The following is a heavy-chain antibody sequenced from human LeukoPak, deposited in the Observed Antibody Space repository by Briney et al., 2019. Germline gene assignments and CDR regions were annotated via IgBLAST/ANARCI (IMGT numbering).Heavy chain of an antibody. V-gene: IGHV4-34*01. D-gene: IGHD3-10*01. CDR2: INHSGST. J-gene: IGHJ6*03. CDR1: GFTFSSYS. CDR3: ARHFTYMVRGVIRGYYYYYMDV. Sequence: GSLRLSCAASGFTFSSYSMNWVRQPPGKGLEWIGEINHSGSTNYNPSLKSRVTISVDTSKNQFSLKLSSVTAADTAVYYCARHFTYMVRGVIRGYYYYYMDVWGKGTTVTISS.